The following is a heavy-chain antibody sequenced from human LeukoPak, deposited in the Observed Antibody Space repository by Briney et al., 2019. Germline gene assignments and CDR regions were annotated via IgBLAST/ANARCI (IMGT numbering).Heavy chain of an antibody. Sequence: GGSLRLSCAASGFTFSSYSMNWVRQAPGKGLEWVAVISYDGSNKCYADSVKGRFTISRDNSKNTLYLQMNSLRAEDTAVYYCARDRYYYGSGSYYNAGYWGQGTLVTVSS. CDR1: GFTFSSYS. V-gene: IGHV3-30*03. D-gene: IGHD3-10*01. CDR3: ARDRYYYGSGSYYNAGY. J-gene: IGHJ4*02. CDR2: ISYDGSNK.